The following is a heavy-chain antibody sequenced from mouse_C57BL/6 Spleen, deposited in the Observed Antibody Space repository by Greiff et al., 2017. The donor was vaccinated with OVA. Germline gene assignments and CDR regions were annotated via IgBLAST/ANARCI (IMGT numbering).Heavy chain of an antibody. CDR3: ARSGITTVVADYFDY. V-gene: IGHV14-3*01. Sequence: EVQLQESVAELVRPGASVKLSCTASGFNIKNTYMHWVKQRPEQGLEWIGRIDPANGNTKYAPKFQGKATITADTSSNTAYLQLSSLTSEDTAIYYCARSGITTVVADYFDYWGQGTTLTVSS. D-gene: IGHD1-1*01. J-gene: IGHJ2*01. CDR2: IDPANGNT. CDR1: GFNIKNTY.